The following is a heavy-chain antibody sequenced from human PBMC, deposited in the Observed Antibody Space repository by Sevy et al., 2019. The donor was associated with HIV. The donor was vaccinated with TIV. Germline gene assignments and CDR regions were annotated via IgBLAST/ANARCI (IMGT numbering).Heavy chain of an antibody. D-gene: IGHD6-13*01. V-gene: IGHV1-69*13. CDR2: IIPIFGTA. J-gene: IGHJ6*02. CDR3: ARDRWYGSSSIAYYYYGMDV. Sequence: ASVKVSCKASGGTFSSYAISWVRQAPGQGLEWMGGIIPIFGTANYAQKFQGRVTITADESTSTAYMELSSLRSEDTAVYYCARDRWYGSSSIAYYYYGMDVWGQGTTVTVSS. CDR1: GGTFSSYA.